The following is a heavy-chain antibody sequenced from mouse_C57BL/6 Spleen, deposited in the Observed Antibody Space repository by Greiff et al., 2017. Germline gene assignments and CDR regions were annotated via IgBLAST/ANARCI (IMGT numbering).Heavy chain of an antibody. CDR3: ARGPYYSNYPAWFAY. CDR1: GFTFSDYG. D-gene: IGHD2-5*01. CDR2: ISSGSSTI. V-gene: IGHV5-17*01. J-gene: IGHJ3*01. Sequence: EVKLVESGGGLVKPGGSLKLSCAASGFTFSDYGMHWVRQAPEKGLEWVAYISSGSSTIYYADTVKGRFTISRDNAKNTRFLQMTSLRSEDTAMYYCARGPYYSNYPAWFAYWGQGTLVTVSA.